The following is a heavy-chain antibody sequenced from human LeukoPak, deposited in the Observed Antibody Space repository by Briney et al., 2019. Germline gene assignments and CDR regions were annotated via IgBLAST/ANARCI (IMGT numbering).Heavy chain of an antibody. V-gene: IGHV3-30*18. D-gene: IGHD1-26*01. Sequence: GGSLRLSCAASGFTFSSYGMHWVRQAPGKGLEWVAVISYDGSNKYYADSVKGRFTISRDNSKNTLYLQMNSLRAEDTAVYYCAKDGSGSYYGVGDYWGQGTLVTVSS. CDR1: GFTFSSYG. J-gene: IGHJ4*02. CDR2: ISYDGSNK. CDR3: AKDGSGSYYGVGDY.